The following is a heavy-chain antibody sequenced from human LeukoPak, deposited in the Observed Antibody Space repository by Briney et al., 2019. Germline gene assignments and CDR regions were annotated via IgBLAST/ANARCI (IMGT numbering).Heavy chain of an antibody. J-gene: IGHJ5*02. CDR1: GFTFSSYA. D-gene: IGHD1-26*01. CDR3: ARDWAGGSYP. Sequence: PGGSLRLSCAASGFTFSSYAMHWVRQAPGKGLEWVAVISYDGSNKYYADSVKGRFTISRDNSKNTLYLQMNSLGAEDTAVYYCARDWAGGSYPWGQGTLVTVSS. V-gene: IGHV3-30-3*01. CDR2: ISYDGSNK.